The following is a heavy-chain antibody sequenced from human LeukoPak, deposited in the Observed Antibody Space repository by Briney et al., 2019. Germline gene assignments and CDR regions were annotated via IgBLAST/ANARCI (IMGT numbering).Heavy chain of an antibody. V-gene: IGHV1-18*01. D-gene: IGHD3-10*01. CDR1: GYTFTSYG. Sequence: ASVKVSCKASGYTFTSYGISWVRQAPGQGLEWMGWISAYNGNTNYAQKLQGRVTMTTDTSTSTAYMELRSLRSDDTAVYYCARVKMVRGVITVAEGYWGQGTLVTVSS. CDR3: ARVKMVRGVITVAEGY. J-gene: IGHJ4*02. CDR2: ISAYNGNT.